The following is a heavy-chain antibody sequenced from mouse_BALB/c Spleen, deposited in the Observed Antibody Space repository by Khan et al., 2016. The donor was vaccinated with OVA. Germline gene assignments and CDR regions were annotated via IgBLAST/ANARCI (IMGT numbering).Heavy chain of an antibody. J-gene: IGHJ4*01. Sequence: QVQLKQSGPGLVAPSQNLSITCTVPGFSLSDYGVSWIRQPPGKGLEWLGVIWGGGSTYYNSALISRLSISKDNSKSQVFLKMSSLHSDDTAMFYCAKWVWSYYYTLDYWGQGTSVTVSS. CDR3: AKWVWSYYYTLDY. V-gene: IGHV2-6-5*01. CDR2: IWGGGST. CDR1: GFSLSDYG.